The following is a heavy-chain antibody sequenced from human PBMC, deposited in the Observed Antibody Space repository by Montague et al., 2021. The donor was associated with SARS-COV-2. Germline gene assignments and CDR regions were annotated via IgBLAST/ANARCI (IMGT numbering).Heavy chain of an antibody. V-gene: IGHV4-30-2*01. CDR2: IFHTGTP. Sequence: TLSLTCSLSGGSISSGGFSWSWIRQPLGKGLEWIGHIFHTGTPHYSPSLKSRVTISIDRSKNQFSLNLDSVTAVDTAVYYCARLKVAPNGGWNWFDPWGQGILVTVSS. CDR1: GGSISSGGFS. CDR3: ARLKVAPNGGWNWFDP. D-gene: IGHD6-19*01. J-gene: IGHJ5*02.